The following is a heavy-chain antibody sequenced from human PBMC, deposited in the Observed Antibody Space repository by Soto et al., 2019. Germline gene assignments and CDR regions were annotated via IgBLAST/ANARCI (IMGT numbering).Heavy chain of an antibody. D-gene: IGHD4-17*01. CDR2: ISPYNGNS. V-gene: IGHV1-18*01. CDR1: GYSLATYG. CDR3: VRDDRQADYGAKWYFDL. J-gene: IGHJ2*01. Sequence: QVQLVQSGVEVKRPGASVEVSCKASGYSLATYGISWVRQAPGQGLEWMGWISPYNGNSNSAPKLQGRVTMTTDTSTNTAYLELRSLGSDDTGIYYCVRDDRQADYGAKWYFDLWGRGTLVTVSS.